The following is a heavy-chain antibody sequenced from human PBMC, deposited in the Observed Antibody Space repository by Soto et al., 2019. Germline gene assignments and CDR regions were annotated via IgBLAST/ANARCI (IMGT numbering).Heavy chain of an antibody. Sequence: QVQLVESGGGVVQPGRSLRLSCAASGFSFSNYDMHWVRQAPGKGLEWVTVIWYDGSNKYYADSVKGLFTISRDNSKNTLYLQMNSLRAEDTAVYYCARMRDFRSGSYVYYYYGLDVWGQGTTVTVSS. CDR1: GFSFSNYD. D-gene: IGHD1-26*01. V-gene: IGHV3-33*01. CDR3: ARMRDFRSGSYVYYYYGLDV. CDR2: IWYDGSNK. J-gene: IGHJ6*02.